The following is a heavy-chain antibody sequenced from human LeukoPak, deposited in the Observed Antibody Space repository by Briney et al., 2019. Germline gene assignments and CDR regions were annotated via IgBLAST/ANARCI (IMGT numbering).Heavy chain of an antibody. CDR2: INHSGST. CDR1: GGSFSGYY. J-gene: IGHJ4*02. V-gene: IGHV4-34*01. CDR3: ARGRIGFGELLSYYSDY. Sequence: SETLSLTCAVYGGSFSGYYWSWIRQPPGKGLEWIGEINHSGSTNYNPSLKSRVTISVDTSKNQFSLKLSSVTAADTAVYYCARGRIGFGELLSYYSDYWGQGTLVTVSS. D-gene: IGHD3-10*01.